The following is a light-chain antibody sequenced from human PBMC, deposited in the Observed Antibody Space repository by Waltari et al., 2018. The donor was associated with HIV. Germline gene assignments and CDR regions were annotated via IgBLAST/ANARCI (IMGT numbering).Light chain of an antibody. V-gene: IGLV4-69*01. CDR3: QTWGTGIVV. CDR1: SGHSSYV. J-gene: IGLJ2*01. CDR2: LNSDGSH. Sequence: QLVLTQSPSASVSLGASVKLTCTLSSGHSSYVIAWPQQQPKKGPRYLMKLNSDGSHFKGDGIPDRFSGSSSGAERYLTISSLQSEDEADYYCQTWGTGIVVFGGGTKLTVL.